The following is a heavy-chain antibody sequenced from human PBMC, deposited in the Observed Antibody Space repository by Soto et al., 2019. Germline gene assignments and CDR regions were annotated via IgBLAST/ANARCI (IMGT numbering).Heavy chain of an antibody. CDR2: ISYDGSNK. J-gene: IGHJ6*01. D-gene: IGHD2-2*02. Sequence: GGSLRLSCAASGFTFSSYGMHWVRQAPGKGLEWVAVISYDGSNKYYADSVKGRFTISRDNSKNTLYLQMNSLRAEDTAVYYCARELPTAIRGGYYYSYVIDVWRQATKATVSS. V-gene: IGHV3-30*03. CDR3: ARELPTAIRGGYYYSYVIDV. CDR1: GFTFSSYG.